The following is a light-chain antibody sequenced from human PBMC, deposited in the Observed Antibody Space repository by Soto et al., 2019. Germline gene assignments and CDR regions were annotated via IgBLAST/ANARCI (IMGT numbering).Light chain of an antibody. CDR2: AAS. CDR3: QQLNSYPLT. V-gene: IGKV1-9*01. J-gene: IGKJ4*01. CDR1: QGISTF. Sequence: DIQLTESPSFLSASVGDRGTITCRASQGISTFLAWYQQKPGKAPKLLIYAASILQSGVPSRFRGSGSGTDFTLTISRLQPEDFATYFCQQLNSYPLTFGGGTKVDIK.